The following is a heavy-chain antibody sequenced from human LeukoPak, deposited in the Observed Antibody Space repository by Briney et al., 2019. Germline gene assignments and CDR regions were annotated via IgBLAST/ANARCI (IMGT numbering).Heavy chain of an antibody. J-gene: IGHJ4*02. Sequence: GGSLRLSCAASGFSFSSHWMNWVRQAPGKGLQWVATIKGDGSEKFYVDSVKGRFTISRDNAKNSLYPQMNILRAEDTAVYYRARDGPATDTDLDCWGQGTLVIVSS. D-gene: IGHD6-13*01. CDR2: IKGDGSEK. CDR1: GFSFSSHW. CDR3: ARDGPATDTDLDC. V-gene: IGHV3-7*01.